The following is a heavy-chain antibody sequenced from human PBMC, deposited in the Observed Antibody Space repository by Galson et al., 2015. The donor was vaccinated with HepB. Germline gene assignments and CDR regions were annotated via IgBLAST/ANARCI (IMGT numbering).Heavy chain of an antibody. V-gene: IGHV3-23*01. CDR1: GFTFSSYA. CDR2: VSFVGRST. CDR3: TKMGYSNFENNYFDP. Sequence: SLRLSCAASGFTFSSYAMSWVRQAPGKGLEWVSAVSFVGRSTDYADSVKGQFTISRDNSKNTLYLQMNSLRAEDTAIYYCTKMGYSNFENNYFDPWGQGTPVTVSS. J-gene: IGHJ5*02. D-gene: IGHD4-11*01.